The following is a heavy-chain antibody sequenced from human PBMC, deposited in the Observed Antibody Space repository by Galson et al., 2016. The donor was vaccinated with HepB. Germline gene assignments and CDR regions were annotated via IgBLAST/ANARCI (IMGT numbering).Heavy chain of an antibody. CDR1: GFNFRDSY. J-gene: IGHJ6*02. V-gene: IGHV3-11*06. CDR2: IISSGSYT. Sequence: SLRLSCAASGFNFRDSYMSWIRQAPGKGLEWISYIISSGSYTNYAESVKGRFTNSRDNSKDTLYLQMSSLRTEDTAVYYCTRDNGGKHYYYRYGLDVWGRGTTVTVSS. D-gene: IGHD4-23*01. CDR3: TRDNGGKHYYYRYGLDV.